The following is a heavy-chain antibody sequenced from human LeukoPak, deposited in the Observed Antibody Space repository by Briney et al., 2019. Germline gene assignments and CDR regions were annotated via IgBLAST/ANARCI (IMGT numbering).Heavy chain of an antibody. CDR3: ASRRWLDL. Sequence: PGGSLRLSCAASGFTFSSYAMSWVRQAPGKGLEWVANIKEDGSEKYYVDSVKGRFTISRDNAKNSLYLQMNSLRAEDTAVYYCASRRWLDLWGQGTLVTVSS. D-gene: IGHD4-23*01. V-gene: IGHV3-7*01. CDR1: GFTFSSYA. CDR2: IKEDGSEK. J-gene: IGHJ5*02.